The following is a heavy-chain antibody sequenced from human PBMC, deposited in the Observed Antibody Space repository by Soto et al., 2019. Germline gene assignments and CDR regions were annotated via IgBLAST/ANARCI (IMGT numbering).Heavy chain of an antibody. CDR1: GFTFSDYY. V-gene: IGHV3-11*06. Sequence: QVQLVESGGGLVKPGGSLRLSCAASGFTFSDYYMSWIRQAPGKGLEWVSYISSSSSYTNYADSVKGRFTISRDNAKNSRSLQMSSLRAEHTAVYYCARGDPPLWFGEGGQGTTVTVSS. J-gene: IGHJ6*02. D-gene: IGHD3-10*01. CDR3: ARGDPPLWFGE. CDR2: ISSSSSYT.